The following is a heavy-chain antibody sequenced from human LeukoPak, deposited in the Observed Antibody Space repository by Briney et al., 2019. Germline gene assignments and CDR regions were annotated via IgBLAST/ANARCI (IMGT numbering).Heavy chain of an antibody. J-gene: IGHJ5*02. CDR2: ISSSSSYI. CDR1: GFTFSSYS. D-gene: IGHD6-19*01. Sequence: GGSLRLSCAASGFTFSSYSMNWVRQAPGKGLEWVSSISSSSSYIYYADSVKGRFTISRDNAKNSLYLQMNSLRAEDTAVYYCARDLTVAGTNWFDPWGQGTLVTVSS. CDR3: ARDLTVAGTNWFDP. V-gene: IGHV3-21*01.